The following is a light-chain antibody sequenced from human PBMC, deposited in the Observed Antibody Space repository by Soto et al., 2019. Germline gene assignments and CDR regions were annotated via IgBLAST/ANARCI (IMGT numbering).Light chain of an antibody. Sequence: EIVMTQSPATLSLSPGERATLSCRASQSVSSNLAWYQQKPGQAPTLLIYGASARASGIPARFSGSGSGTEFTLTISSLQPEDFAVYYCQHYNNWPFTFGQGTKLEIK. J-gene: IGKJ2*01. V-gene: IGKV3-15*01. CDR2: GAS. CDR1: QSVSSN. CDR3: QHYNNWPFT.